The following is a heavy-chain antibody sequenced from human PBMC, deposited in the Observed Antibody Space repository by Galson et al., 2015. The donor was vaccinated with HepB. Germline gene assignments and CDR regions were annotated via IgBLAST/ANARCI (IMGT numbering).Heavy chain of an antibody. D-gene: IGHD6-13*01. CDR1: GFSFSTSGVG. Sequence: PALVKPTQTLTLTCTFSGFSFSTSGVGVAWIRQPPGKALEWLALIYWDDGKRYSPSLKSRLTITKDTSKNQVVLTMTNMDPVDTATYFCAHFYSSSLYFDYWGQGTLVTVSS. J-gene: IGHJ4*02. CDR3: AHFYSSSLYFDY. V-gene: IGHV2-5*02. CDR2: IYWDDGK.